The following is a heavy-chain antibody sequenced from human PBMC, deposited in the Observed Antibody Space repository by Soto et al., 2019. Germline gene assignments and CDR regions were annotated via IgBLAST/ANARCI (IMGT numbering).Heavy chain of an antibody. V-gene: IGHV3-23*01. CDR1: GFTFSSSA. CDR2: ISDSGGST. CDR3: AKGTGIGTYYYYYYMDV. Sequence: GGSLRLSCAASGFTFSSSAMSWVRQAPGKGLQWVSTISDSGGSTYYADSVKGHFTISRDNSKNTLYLHMNSLRAEDTAIYYCAKGTGIGTYYYYYYMDVWGKGTTVTVSS. J-gene: IGHJ6*03. D-gene: IGHD1-26*01.